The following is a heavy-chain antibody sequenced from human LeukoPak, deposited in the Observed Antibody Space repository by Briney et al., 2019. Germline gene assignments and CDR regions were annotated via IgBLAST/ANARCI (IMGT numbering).Heavy chain of an antibody. Sequence: GGPLRLSCAASGFTFSYYLMTWVRKAPGKGLEWVANINRDGSERYYVDSVKGRFTISRDDAKSSLYLQMNSLRAEDTAVYYCARRNAMDVWGQGTTVIVFS. CDR3: ARRNAMDV. V-gene: IGHV3-7*03. J-gene: IGHJ6*02. CDR2: INRDGSER. CDR1: GFTFSYYL.